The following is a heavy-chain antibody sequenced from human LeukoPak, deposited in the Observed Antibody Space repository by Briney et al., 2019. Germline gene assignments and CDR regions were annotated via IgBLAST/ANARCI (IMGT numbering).Heavy chain of an antibody. D-gene: IGHD1-26*01. CDR1: GFTFSNYA. V-gene: IGHV3-23*01. J-gene: IGHJ4*02. Sequence: GGSLRLSCAASGFTFSNYAMTWVRQAPGKGLEWASAVSGSGAIAYYTDSVKGRFTISRDNSKNTLYLQISSLTAKDTAVYYCAKDRSIGTYYTFDSWGQGTLVTVSS. CDR3: AKDRSIGTYYTFDS. CDR2: VSGSGAIA.